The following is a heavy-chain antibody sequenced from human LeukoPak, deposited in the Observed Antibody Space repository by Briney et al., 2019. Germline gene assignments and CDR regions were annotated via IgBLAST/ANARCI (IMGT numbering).Heavy chain of an antibody. J-gene: IGHJ4*02. CDR1: GGSIRSSSYY. CDR2: IYYSGST. Sequence: SETLSLTCTVSGGSIRSSSYYWDWIRQPPGKGLEWIGSIYYSGSTYYNSSLKSRVSISVDTSKNQFSLKVSSVTAADTAVYYCARGPNSPYYYGSGSYQPFDYWGQGTLVTVSS. V-gene: IGHV4-39*01. D-gene: IGHD3-10*01. CDR3: ARGPNSPYYYGSGSYQPFDY.